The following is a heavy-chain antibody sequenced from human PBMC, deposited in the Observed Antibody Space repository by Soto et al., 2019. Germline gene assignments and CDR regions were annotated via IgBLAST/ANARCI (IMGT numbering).Heavy chain of an antibody. CDR2: IYYSGST. CDR1: GGSISRYY. Sequence: SETLSLTCTVSGGSISRYYWSWIRHPPGKGLEKIGYIYYSGSTNYNPSLKSRVTISVDTSKNQFSLKMSSVTAADTAVYYCARLRDSGYDFGYYFDYWGQGTLVTVS. D-gene: IGHD5-12*01. J-gene: IGHJ4*02. CDR3: ARLRDSGYDFGYYFDY. V-gene: IGHV4-59*08.